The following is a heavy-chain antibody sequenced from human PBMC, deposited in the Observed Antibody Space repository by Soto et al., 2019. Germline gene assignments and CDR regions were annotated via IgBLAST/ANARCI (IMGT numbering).Heavy chain of an antibody. J-gene: IGHJ6*02. D-gene: IGHD3-10*01. CDR3: ARDRKGYYGSGSYYIYYGMDV. CDR2: IYYSGST. Sequence: QVQLQESGPGLVKPSQTLSLTCTVSGGSISSGDYYWSWIRQPPGKGLEWIGYIYYSGSTYYNPSLKSRVTISVDTSKNHYSLKLSSVTAADTAVYYCARDRKGYYGSGSYYIYYGMDVWGQGTTVTVSS. CDR1: GGSISSGDYY. V-gene: IGHV4-30-4*01.